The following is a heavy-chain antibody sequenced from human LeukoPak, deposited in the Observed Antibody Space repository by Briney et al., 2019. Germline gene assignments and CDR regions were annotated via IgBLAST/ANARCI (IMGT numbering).Heavy chain of an antibody. J-gene: IGHJ3*02. D-gene: IGHD6-25*01. CDR2: ISSGADNT. CDR1: GFIFSDYC. Sequence: GGSLRLSCAADGFIFSDYCMNWIRQAPGKGLEWVSYISSGADNTYYADSVKGRFTISRDNAKNSLYLQMNSLRAEDTAVYYCARKVASAADAFDIWGQGTMVTVSS. CDR3: ARKVASAADAFDI. V-gene: IGHV3-11*04.